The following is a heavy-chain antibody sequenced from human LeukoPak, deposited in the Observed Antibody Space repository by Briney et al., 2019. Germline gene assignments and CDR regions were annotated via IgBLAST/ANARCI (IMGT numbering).Heavy chain of an antibody. D-gene: IGHD2-2*01. CDR2: IYYSGNS. CDR1: GGSFSSSNYF. Sequence: PSETLSLTCTVSGGSFSSSNYFWVWIRQPPGKGLEWIGSIYYSGNSYYNPSLKGRVTISVDTSKNHFSLKLRSAMAADTAVYYCARHGNVVVVPAAKGFDYWGQGTQVTVSS. V-gene: IGHV4-39*01. J-gene: IGHJ4*02. CDR3: ARHGNVVVVPAAKGFDY.